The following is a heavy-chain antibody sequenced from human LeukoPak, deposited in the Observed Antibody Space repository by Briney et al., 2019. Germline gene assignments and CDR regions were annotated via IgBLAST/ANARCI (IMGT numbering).Heavy chain of an antibody. CDR2: IYPKSGGT. Sequence: GASVKVSCMASGYTFTDHYIHWMRQAPGQGPEWMGWIYPKSGGTNPAQKFQGRVTLTSDTSISTTYMELSGLRSDDTAVYYCARIAGSGSFNWFDPWGKGTLVTVSS. CDR1: GYTFTDHY. CDR3: ARIAGSGSFNWFDP. V-gene: IGHV1-2*02. J-gene: IGHJ5*02. D-gene: IGHD3-10*01.